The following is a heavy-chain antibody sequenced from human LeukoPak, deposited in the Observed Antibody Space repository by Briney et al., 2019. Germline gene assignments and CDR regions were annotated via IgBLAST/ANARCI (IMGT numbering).Heavy chain of an antibody. CDR2: ISSSSSYI. Sequence: GGSLRLSCAASGFTFSSYSMNWVRQAPGKGLEWVSSISSSSSYIYYADSVKGRFTISRDNAKNSLYLQMDSLRAEDTAVYYCARERTAAAGTEFGYWGRGTLVTVSS. V-gene: IGHV3-21*01. CDR1: GFTFSSYS. D-gene: IGHD6-13*01. CDR3: ARERTAAAGTEFGY. J-gene: IGHJ4*02.